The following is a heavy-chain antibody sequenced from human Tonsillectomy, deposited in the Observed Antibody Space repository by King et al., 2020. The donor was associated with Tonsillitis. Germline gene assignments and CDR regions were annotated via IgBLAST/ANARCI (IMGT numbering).Heavy chain of an antibody. CDR3: ARVSDSSGYYYFDY. J-gene: IGHJ4*02. CDR2: MNPNSGNT. CDR1: GYTFTSYD. D-gene: IGHD3-22*01. V-gene: IGHV1-8*01. Sequence: VQLVESGAEVKKPGASVKVSCKASGYTFTSYDINWVRQATGQGLEWMGWMNPNSGNTGYAQKFQGRVTMTRNTSTSTAYMELSSLRSEDTAVYYCARVSDSSGYYYFDYWGQGTLVTVSS.